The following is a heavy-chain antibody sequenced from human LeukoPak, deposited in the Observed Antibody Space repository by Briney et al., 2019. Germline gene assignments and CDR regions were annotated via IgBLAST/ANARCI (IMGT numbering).Heavy chain of an antibody. CDR1: GFTFNSYT. J-gene: IGHJ4*02. Sequence: GGSLRLSCAASGFTFNSYTMNWVRQAPGKGLEWISYISRTGTTIYYADSVKGRFTISRDNAKNSLYLQMNSLRSEDTGLYFCARDTDGSLDYWGQGILVTVAS. D-gene: IGHD1-26*01. V-gene: IGHV3-48*01. CDR2: ISRTGTTI. CDR3: ARDTDGSLDY.